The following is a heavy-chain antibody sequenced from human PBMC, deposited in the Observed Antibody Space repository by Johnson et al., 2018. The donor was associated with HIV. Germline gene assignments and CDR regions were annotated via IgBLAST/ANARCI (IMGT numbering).Heavy chain of an antibody. V-gene: IGHV3-9*01. CDR3: ARGYSGSDDAFDI. CDR2: ISWNSGSR. Sequence: VQLVESGGGLVQPGRSLRLSCAASGFTFDDYVMHWARQAPGKGLEWVSGISWNSGSRDYADSVKGRFTISRDNAKNSLYLQMNSLRAEDTAVYYCARGYSGSDDAFDIWGQGTMVTVSS. J-gene: IGHJ3*02. D-gene: IGHD1-26*01. CDR1: GFTFDDYV.